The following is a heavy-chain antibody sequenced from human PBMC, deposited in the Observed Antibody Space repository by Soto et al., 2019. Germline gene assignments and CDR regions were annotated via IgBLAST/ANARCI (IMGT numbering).Heavy chain of an antibody. CDR1: GFTFISYG. D-gene: IGHD3-22*01. J-gene: IGHJ3*02. CDR3: ARESYTRSGNNALAI. Sequence: LRDPEAVSGFTFISYGMRRVLHAPGKGLEWVAVIWYDGSNRYYADSVKVRFTISRDNSKNTLYLQMNSLRAEDTAVYYCARESYTRSGNNALAIWGQGTMDPVIS. CDR2: IWYDGSNR. V-gene: IGHV3-33*01.